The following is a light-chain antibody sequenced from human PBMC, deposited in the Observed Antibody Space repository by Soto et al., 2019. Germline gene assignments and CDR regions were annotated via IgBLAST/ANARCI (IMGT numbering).Light chain of an antibody. J-gene: IGKJ4*01. Sequence: EIVLTQSPGTLSLSPGERATLSCRASQSVSSNYLAWYQQKPGQAPRLLIYGASIRATGIPEGFSGSGSGTEFSLTASRLECEDLGVYYCQQYDSSSLTFGGGTKVEIK. V-gene: IGKV3-20*01. CDR3: QQYDSSSLT. CDR2: GAS. CDR1: QSVSSNY.